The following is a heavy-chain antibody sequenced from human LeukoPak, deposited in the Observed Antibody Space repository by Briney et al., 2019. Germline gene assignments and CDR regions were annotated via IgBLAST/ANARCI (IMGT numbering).Heavy chain of an antibody. Sequence: ASVKVSCKASGYTFTSYYMHWVRQAPGQGLEWMGIINPSGGSTSYAQKFQGRVTMTRDTSTSTVYMELSSLRSEDTAVYYCAGLYYYGSGSYHPRPWYFDLWGRGTLVTVSS. V-gene: IGHV1-46*01. D-gene: IGHD3-10*01. CDR1: GYTFTSYY. CDR2: INPSGGST. CDR3: AGLYYYGSGSYHPRPWYFDL. J-gene: IGHJ2*01.